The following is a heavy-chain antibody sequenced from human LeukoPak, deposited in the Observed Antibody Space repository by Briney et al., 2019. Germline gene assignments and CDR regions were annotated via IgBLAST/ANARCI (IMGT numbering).Heavy chain of an antibody. V-gene: IGHV3-30*02. D-gene: IGHD1-26*01. J-gene: IGHJ4*02. CDR3: AKDRMPMAVGATTYFDY. CDR1: GFTFSSYG. CDR2: IRYDGNNR. Sequence: GGSLRLSCAASGFTFSSYGMHWVRQAPGKGLEWVTFIRYDGNNRYYADSVKGRFTISRDNSKNTLYLQMNSLRAEDTAVYYCAKDRMPMAVGATTYFDYWGQGTLVTVFS.